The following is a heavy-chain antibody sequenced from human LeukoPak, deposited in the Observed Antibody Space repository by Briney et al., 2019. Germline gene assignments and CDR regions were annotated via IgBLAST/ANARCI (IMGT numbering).Heavy chain of an antibody. CDR3: ARARPYNWKHDAFDI. J-gene: IGHJ3*02. V-gene: IGHV4-59*01. CDR1: GGSISSYY. Sequence: SETLSLTCTVSGGSISSYYCSWIRQPPGKGLEWIGYIYYSGSTNYNPSLKSRVTISVDTSKNQFSLKLSSVTAADTAVYYCARARPYNWKHDAFDIWGEGTMVTVSS. CDR2: IYYSGST. D-gene: IGHD1-20*01.